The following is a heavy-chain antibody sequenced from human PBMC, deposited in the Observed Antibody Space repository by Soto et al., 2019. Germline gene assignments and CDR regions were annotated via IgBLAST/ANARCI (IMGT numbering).Heavy chain of an antibody. CDR2: IYWDAIE. J-gene: IGHJ5*02. D-gene: IGHD3-10*01. CDR3: APSFGRDLPGTNYFDP. CDR1: GFSLNTRLVG. Sequence: QITLKESGPTLVKPTQTLTLTCTFSGFSLNTRLVGVGWFRQPPGKALEWLALIYWDAIERDSPSLQNRLTITKDPSKDQAVLTMTDRHPMDTDTYYCAPSFGRDLPGTNYFDPWSQGTLVTVSS. V-gene: IGHV2-5*02.